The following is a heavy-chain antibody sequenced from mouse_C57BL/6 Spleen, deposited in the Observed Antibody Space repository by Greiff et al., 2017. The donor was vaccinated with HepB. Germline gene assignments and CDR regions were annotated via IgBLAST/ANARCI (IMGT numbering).Heavy chain of an antibody. CDR3: ARGGLREYYYAMDY. CDR2: INPNNGGT. Sequence: EVQLQQSGPELVKPGASVKMSCKASGYTFTDYNMHWVKQSHGKSLEWIGYINPNNGGTSYNQKFKGKATLTVNKSSSTAYMELRSLTSEDSAVYYCARGGLREYYYAMDYWGQGTSVTVSS. V-gene: IGHV1-22*01. D-gene: IGHD3-1*01. CDR1: GYTFTDYN. J-gene: IGHJ4*01.